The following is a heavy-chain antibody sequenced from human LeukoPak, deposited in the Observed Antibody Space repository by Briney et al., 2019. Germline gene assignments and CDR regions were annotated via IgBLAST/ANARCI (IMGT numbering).Heavy chain of an antibody. V-gene: IGHV3-11*01. J-gene: IGHJ6*02. Sequence: PGGSLRLSCAASGFTFSDYYVSWIRQAPGKGLEWVSYISSSGSTIYYADSVKGRFTISRDNAKNSLYLQMNSLRAEDTAVYYCARVGVSSIAAAGAYYYYGMDVWGQGTTVTVSS. CDR1: GFTFSDYY. D-gene: IGHD6-13*01. CDR2: ISSSGSTI. CDR3: ARVGVSSIAAAGAYYYYGMDV.